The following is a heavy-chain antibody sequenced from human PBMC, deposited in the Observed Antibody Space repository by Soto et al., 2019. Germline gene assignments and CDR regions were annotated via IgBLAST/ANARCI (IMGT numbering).Heavy chain of an antibody. CDR2: IYYSGST. J-gene: IGHJ4*02. Sequence: SETLSLTCTVSGGSISSYYWSWIRQPPGKGLEWIGYIYYSGSTNYNPSLKSRVTISVDTSKNQFSLKLSSVTAADTAVYYCARGEGQQLEYRYFDYWGQGTLVTVSS. D-gene: IGHD6-13*01. CDR1: GGSISSYY. V-gene: IGHV4-59*12. CDR3: ARGEGQQLEYRYFDY.